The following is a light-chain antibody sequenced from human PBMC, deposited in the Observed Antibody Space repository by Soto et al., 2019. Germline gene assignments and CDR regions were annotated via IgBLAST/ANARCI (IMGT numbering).Light chain of an antibody. V-gene: IGLV2-14*01. J-gene: IGLJ1*01. Sequence: QSALTQPASVSGSPGQAITISCSGSSSDVGAHNFVSWYQHHPGKAPELRIYEVSNRPSGVSNCLSGSKLGTTDSLTISGLQAEDEADYYCNSDTSSNTYVVGSGTKVTV. CDR1: SSDVGAHNF. CDR2: EVS. CDR3: NSDTSSNTYV.